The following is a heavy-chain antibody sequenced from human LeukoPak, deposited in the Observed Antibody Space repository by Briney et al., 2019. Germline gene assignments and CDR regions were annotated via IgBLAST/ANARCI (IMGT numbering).Heavy chain of an antibody. V-gene: IGHV1-2*02. CDR3: ARGGPGIAAGGTWEWFDP. CDR2: INSNSGGT. D-gene: IGHD6-13*01. J-gene: IGHJ5*02. Sequence: ASVKVSCKASGYTFTGYYMHWVRQAPGQGLEWMGWINSNSGGTNYAQNFQGRVTMTRDTSISTAYMALSRLRSDDTAVYYCARGGPGIAAGGTWEWFDPWGQGTLVTVSS. CDR1: GYTFTGYY.